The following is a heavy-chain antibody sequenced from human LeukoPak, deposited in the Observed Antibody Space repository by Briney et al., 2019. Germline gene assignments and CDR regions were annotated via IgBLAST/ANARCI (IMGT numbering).Heavy chain of an antibody. J-gene: IGHJ4*02. D-gene: IGHD5-18*01. CDR3: ARAGLLGTAMVKRVGRVDY. CDR1: GGTFSSYA. V-gene: IGHV1-69*04. Sequence: GASVKVSCKASGGTFSSYAISWVRQAPGQGLEWMGRIIPILGIANYAQKFQGRVTITADKSTSTAYMELSSLRSEDTAVYYCARAGLLGTAMVKRVGRVDYWGQGTLVTVSS. CDR2: IIPILGIA.